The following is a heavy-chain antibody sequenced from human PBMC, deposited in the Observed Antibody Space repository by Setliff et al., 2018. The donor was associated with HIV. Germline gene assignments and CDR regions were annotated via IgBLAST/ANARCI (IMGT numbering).Heavy chain of an antibody. CDR3: ARDDRIAAAGTAPLSLDYGMDV. CDR2: ISAYNGNT. J-gene: IGHJ6*02. CDR1: GYTFTSYG. Sequence: SVKVFCKASGYTFTSYGISWVRQAPGQGLEWMGWISAYNGNTNYAQKLQGRVTMTTDTSTSTAYMELRSLRSDDTAVYYCARDDRIAAAGTAPLSLDYGMDVWGQGTTVTVSS. D-gene: IGHD6-13*01. V-gene: IGHV1-18*01.